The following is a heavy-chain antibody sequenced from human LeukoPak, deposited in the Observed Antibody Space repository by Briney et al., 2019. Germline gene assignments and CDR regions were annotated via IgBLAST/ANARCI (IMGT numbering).Heavy chain of an antibody. J-gene: IGHJ4*02. CDR3: ARDTYDY. CDR1: GFTFSSYA. V-gene: IGHV3-30-3*01. Sequence: GGSLRLSCAAPGFTFSSYAMHWVRQAPGKGLEWVAVISYDGSNKYYADSVKGRFTISRDNSKNTLYLQMNSLRAEDTAVYYCARDTYDYWGQGTLVTVSS. CDR2: ISYDGSNK.